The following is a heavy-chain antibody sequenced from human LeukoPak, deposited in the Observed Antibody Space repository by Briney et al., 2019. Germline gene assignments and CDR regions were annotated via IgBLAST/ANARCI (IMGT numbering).Heavy chain of an antibody. CDR2: ISESRGST. CDR1: GFTFSSYG. V-gene: IGHV3-23*01. Sequence: GGSLRLSCAASGFTFSSYGMSWVRQAPGKGLEWVSSISESRGSTYYADSVKGRFTISRDTSKNTLFLRMHSLRTEDTAVYYCARDRQYDYGDYWGQGTLVTVSS. CDR3: ARDRQYDYGDY. J-gene: IGHJ4*02. D-gene: IGHD4-17*01.